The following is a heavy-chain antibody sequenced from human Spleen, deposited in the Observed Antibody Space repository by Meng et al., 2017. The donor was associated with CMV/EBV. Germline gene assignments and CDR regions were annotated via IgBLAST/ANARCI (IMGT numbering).Heavy chain of an antibody. CDR2: ISAYNGNT. D-gene: IGHD6-13*01. Sequence: ASVKVSCKASGYTCTSYGISWVRQAPGHGLEWMGWISAYNGNTNYAQKFQGRVTITTDESTSTAYMELSSLGSEDTSVYYCARANIAAAGLRLAAADMGFDYWGQGTLVTVSS. J-gene: IGHJ4*02. CDR3: ARANIAAAGLRLAAADMGFDY. CDR1: GYTCTSYG. V-gene: IGHV1-18*01.